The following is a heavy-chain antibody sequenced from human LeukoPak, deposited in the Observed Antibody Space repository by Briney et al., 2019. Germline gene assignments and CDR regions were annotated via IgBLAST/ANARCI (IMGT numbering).Heavy chain of an antibody. Sequence: ASVKVSCKASGYTFTSYGISWVRQAPGQGLEWMGWISAYNGNTNYAQKLQGRVTMTTDSSTSTAYMELRSLRSDDTAVYYCARVDYSGYDYSLDYWGQGTLVTVSS. CDR1: GYTFTSYG. J-gene: IGHJ4*02. D-gene: IGHD5-12*01. V-gene: IGHV1-18*01. CDR2: ISAYNGNT. CDR3: ARVDYSGYDYSLDY.